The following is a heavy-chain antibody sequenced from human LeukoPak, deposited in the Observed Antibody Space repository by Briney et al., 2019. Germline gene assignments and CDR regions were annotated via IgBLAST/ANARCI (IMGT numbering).Heavy chain of an antibody. D-gene: IGHD3-10*01. V-gene: IGHV3-21*04. Sequence: GGSLRLSCAASGFTFSSYSMNWVRQAPGKGLEWVSSISSSSSYIYYADSVKGRFTISRDNSKNTLYLQMNSLRAEDTAVYYCAREDMVRGPRSFDYWGQGTLVTVSS. CDR2: ISSSSSYI. CDR3: AREDMVRGPRSFDY. J-gene: IGHJ4*02. CDR1: GFTFSSYS.